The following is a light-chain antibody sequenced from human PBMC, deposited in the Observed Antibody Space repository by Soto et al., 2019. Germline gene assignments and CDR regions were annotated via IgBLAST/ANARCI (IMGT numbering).Light chain of an antibody. Sequence: AIRMNQSPSSLSSSTGDIVTITCRASQGISSYLAWYQQKPEKAPKLLIYAASTLQSGVTSRFSGSGSGTDFTLTISCLQSEDFATYYCQQYYSYPWTFGQGTKVEIK. CDR1: QGISSY. CDR3: QQYYSYPWT. J-gene: IGKJ1*01. V-gene: IGKV1-8*01. CDR2: AAS.